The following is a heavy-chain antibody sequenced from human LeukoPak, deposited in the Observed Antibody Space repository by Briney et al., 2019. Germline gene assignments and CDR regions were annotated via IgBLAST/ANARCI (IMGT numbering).Heavy chain of an antibody. V-gene: IGHV4-59*13. CDR1: GASMTSYY. CDR3: ASGSGDRRDA. J-gene: IGHJ5*01. D-gene: IGHD2-2*03. CDR2: MYFGERT. Sequence: SETLSLTCAVSGASMTSYYWTWIRQPRGKGLEWVGYMYFGERTNYNPSLKSRATISIDTSKKQLSLNLKSVTAADPAVYFCASGSGDRRDACGHGKLVSVS.